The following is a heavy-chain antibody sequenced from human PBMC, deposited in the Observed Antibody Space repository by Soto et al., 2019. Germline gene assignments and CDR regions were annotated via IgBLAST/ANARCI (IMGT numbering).Heavy chain of an antibody. Sequence: GASVKVSFKASGCTFSSYAISWVRQAPGQGLEWMGGIIPIFGTANYAQKFQGRVTITADESTSTAYMELSSLRSEDTAVYYCARVVPSRSGYYTPSYWFGPWGQGTLVTVSS. D-gene: IGHD3-3*01. V-gene: IGHV1-69*13. CDR3: ARVVPSRSGYYTPSYWFGP. CDR2: IIPIFGTA. CDR1: GCTFSSYA. J-gene: IGHJ5*02.